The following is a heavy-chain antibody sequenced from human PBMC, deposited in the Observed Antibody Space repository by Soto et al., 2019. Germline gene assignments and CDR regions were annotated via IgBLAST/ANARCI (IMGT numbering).Heavy chain of an antibody. J-gene: IGHJ6*02. CDR3: ARGTRSGSYYYYGLDV. V-gene: IGHV1-69*06. D-gene: IGHD1-26*01. CDR1: GGTFSSYA. CDR2: IIPIFGTT. Sequence: QVQLVQSGADVKKPGSSVKVSCKASGGTFSSYAISWVRQAPGQGLEWMGGIIPIFGTTNYAWRFQGRVTITADKSTSTAYMELRSLRSEDTAVYYCARGTRSGSYYYYGLDVWGQGTTVTVSS.